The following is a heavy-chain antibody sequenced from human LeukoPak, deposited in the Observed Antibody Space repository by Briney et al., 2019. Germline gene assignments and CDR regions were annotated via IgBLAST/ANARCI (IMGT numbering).Heavy chain of an antibody. CDR1: GFTFSSHA. CDR2: ISGSGHNT. J-gene: IGHJ4*02. V-gene: IGHV3-23*01. D-gene: IGHD3-10*01. Sequence: GGSLRLSCAASGFTFSSHAMTWVRQAPGKGLEWVSAISGSGHNTYYADSVKGRFTISRDNSKNTGYLQMNSLRAEDTALYYCAKWREGTMVYFDYWGQGTLVTVSS. CDR3: AKWREGTMVYFDY.